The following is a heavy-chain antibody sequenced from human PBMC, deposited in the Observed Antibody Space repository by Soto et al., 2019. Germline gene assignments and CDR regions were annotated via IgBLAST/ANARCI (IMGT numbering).Heavy chain of an antibody. D-gene: IGHD1-1*01. Sequence: QVQLVQSGAEVKKPGTSVKVSCKVSGGTFSSYAISWVRQAPGQGLEWMGEIISIFGTAMYAQKFKSRVTIIADESASTAYMELSGLRSDDTAVYYFASGGKERFRGAGMDVWGQGTTVPVSS. CDR1: GGTFSSYA. CDR2: IISIFGTA. V-gene: IGHV1-69*01. J-gene: IGHJ6*02. CDR3: ASGGKERFRGAGMDV.